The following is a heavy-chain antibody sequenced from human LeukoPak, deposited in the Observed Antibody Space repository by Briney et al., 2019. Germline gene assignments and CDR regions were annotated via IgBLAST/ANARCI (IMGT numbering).Heavy chain of an antibody. CDR2: ISGSGGST. D-gene: IGHD3-22*01. J-gene: IGHJ4*02. Sequence: GGSLRLSCVASGFSFDDYGMMWVRQAPGKGLEWVSAISGSGGSTYYADSVKGRFTISRDNSKNTLYLQMNSLRAEDTAVYYCAKTPFYDSSGYSHGLDYWGQGTLVTVSS. CDR1: GFSFDDYG. CDR3: AKTPFYDSSGYSHGLDY. V-gene: IGHV3-23*01.